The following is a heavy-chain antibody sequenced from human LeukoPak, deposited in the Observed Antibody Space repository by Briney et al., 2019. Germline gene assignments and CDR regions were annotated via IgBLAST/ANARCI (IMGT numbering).Heavy chain of an antibody. CDR3: ARGGGIAVH. CDR1: GGSFSGYY. CDR2: INHSGST. Sequence: PSETLSLTCAVYGGSFSGYYWSWIRQPPGKGLEWIGEINHSGSTNYNPSLKSRVTISVDTSKSQFSLKLSSVTAADTAVYYCARGGGIAVHWGQGTLVTVSS. V-gene: IGHV4-34*01. J-gene: IGHJ4*02. D-gene: IGHD6-19*01.